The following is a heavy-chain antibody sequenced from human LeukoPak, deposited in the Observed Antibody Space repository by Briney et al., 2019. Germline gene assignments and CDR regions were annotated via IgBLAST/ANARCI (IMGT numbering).Heavy chain of an antibody. CDR1: GGSISSYY. V-gene: IGHV4-59*01. CDR2: IYYSGST. D-gene: IGHD7-27*01. J-gene: IGHJ4*02. Sequence: PSETLSLTCTVSGGSISSYYWSWIRQPPGKGLEWIGYIYYSGSTNYNPSLKSRVTISVDTSKNQFSLKLSSVTAADTAVYYCARVSASNLGIKHFDSWGQGTLVTVSS. CDR3: ARVSASNLGIKHFDS.